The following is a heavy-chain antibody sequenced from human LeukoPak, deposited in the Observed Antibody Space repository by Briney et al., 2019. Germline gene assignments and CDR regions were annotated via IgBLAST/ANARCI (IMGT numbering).Heavy chain of an antibody. Sequence: GRSLRLSCAASGFTFSSYGMHWVRQAPGKGLEWVAVISYDGSNKYYADSVKGRFTISRDNSKNTLYLQMNSLRAEDTAVYYCARDRAARLDYWGQGTLVTVSS. CDR3: ARDRAARLDY. CDR1: GFTFSSYG. V-gene: IGHV3-30*03. CDR2: ISYDGSNK. D-gene: IGHD6-6*01. J-gene: IGHJ4*02.